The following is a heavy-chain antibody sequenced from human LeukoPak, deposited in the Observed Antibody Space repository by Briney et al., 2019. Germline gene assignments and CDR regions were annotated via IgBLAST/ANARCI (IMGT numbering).Heavy chain of an antibody. CDR3: ARSVRLGSWYFDL. Sequence: SVKVSCKASGGTFSSYAISWVRQAPGQGLEWVGRIIPIFGTANYAQKFQGRVTITTDESTSTAYMELSSLRSEDTAVYYCARSVRLGSWYFDLWGRGTLVTVSS. CDR1: GGTFSSYA. J-gene: IGHJ2*01. CDR2: IIPIFGTA. V-gene: IGHV1-69*05. D-gene: IGHD6-6*01.